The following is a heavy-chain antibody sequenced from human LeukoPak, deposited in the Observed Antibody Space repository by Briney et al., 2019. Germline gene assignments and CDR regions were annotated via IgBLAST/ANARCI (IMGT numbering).Heavy chain of an antibody. CDR2: ISYDGSNK. J-gene: IGHJ6*03. D-gene: IGHD3-3*01. V-gene: IGHV3-30*03. Sequence: PGGSLRLSCAASGFTFSSYGMHWVRQAPGKGLEWVAVISYDGSNKYYADSVKGRFTISRDNSKNTLYLQMNSLRAEDTAVYYCARDPRTYYDFWSGFGYYYYMDVWGKGTTVTVSS. CDR1: GFTFSSYG. CDR3: ARDPRTYYDFWSGFGYYYYMDV.